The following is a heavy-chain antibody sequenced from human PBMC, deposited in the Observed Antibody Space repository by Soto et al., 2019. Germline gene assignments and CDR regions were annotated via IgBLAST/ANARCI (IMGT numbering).Heavy chain of an antibody. J-gene: IGHJ4*02. CDR2: IYWDDYK. V-gene: IGHV2-5*02. CDR3: LHKGGGDRILDY. CDR1: GFSLSTSGVG. Sequence: QITLKESGPALVKPTQTLTLTCTSSGFSLSTSGVGVGWIRQPPGEALEWLALIYWDDYKHFSPSLESRLTIPKDPPQNQVVLTMTNMDPLDTAQIFCLHKGGGDRILDYWGQGTLVTVSS. D-gene: IGHD3-16*01.